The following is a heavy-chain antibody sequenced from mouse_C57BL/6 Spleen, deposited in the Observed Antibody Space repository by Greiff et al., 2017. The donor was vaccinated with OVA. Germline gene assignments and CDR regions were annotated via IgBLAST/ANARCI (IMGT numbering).Heavy chain of an antibody. CDR1: GFTFSDYG. CDR2: ISSGSSTI. CDR3: AREGLRRDYYAMDY. Sequence: EVQVVESGGGLVKPGGSLKLSCAASGFTFSDYGMHWVRQAPEKGLEWVAYISSGSSTIYYADTVKGRFTISRDNAKNTLFLQMTSLRSEDTAMYYCAREGLRRDYYAMDYWGQGTSVTVSS. V-gene: IGHV5-17*01. J-gene: IGHJ4*01. D-gene: IGHD2-4*01.